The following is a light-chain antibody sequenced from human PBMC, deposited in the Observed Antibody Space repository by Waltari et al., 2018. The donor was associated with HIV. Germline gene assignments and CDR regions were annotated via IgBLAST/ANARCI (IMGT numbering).Light chain of an antibody. Sequence: SYELTQPPSVSVSPGQTARITCSGDALPTKYAYLYLQKSGQAPVLVIYEDSKRPSGIPERFSGSSSGTMATLTISGAQVEDEADYYCYSTDSSGNHRGVFGGGTKLTVL. CDR2: EDS. V-gene: IGLV3-10*01. CDR1: ALPTKY. J-gene: IGLJ3*02. CDR3: YSTDSSGNHRGV.